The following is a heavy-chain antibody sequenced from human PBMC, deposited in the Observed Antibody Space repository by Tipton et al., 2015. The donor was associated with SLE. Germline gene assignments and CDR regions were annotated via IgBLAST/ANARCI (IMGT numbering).Heavy chain of an antibody. CDR3: ARALGCGGDCYRWGDYYFDY. CDR2: MNPNSGNT. V-gene: IGHV1-8*02. D-gene: IGHD2-21*01. Sequence: QVQLVQSGPEVKKPGASVKVSCKASGYTFTSYDINWVRQATGQGLEWMGWMNPNSGNTGYAQKFQGRVTMTRNTSISTAYMELSSLRSEDTAVYYCARALGCGGDCYRWGDYYFDYWSQGTLITVSS. CDR1: GYTFTSYD. J-gene: IGHJ4*02.